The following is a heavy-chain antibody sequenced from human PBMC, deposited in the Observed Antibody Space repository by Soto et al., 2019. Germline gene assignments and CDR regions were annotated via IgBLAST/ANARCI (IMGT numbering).Heavy chain of an antibody. Sequence: GASVKVSCTASGGTFSIYTISWVRQAPGQGLEWMGRIIPILGIANYAQKFQGRVTITADKSTSTAYMELSSLRSEDTAVYYCFMWRVAAAGILFDYWGQGTLVTVSS. V-gene: IGHV1-69*02. D-gene: IGHD6-13*01. J-gene: IGHJ4*02. CDR2: IIPILGIA. CDR1: GGTFSIYT. CDR3: FMWRVAAAGILFDY.